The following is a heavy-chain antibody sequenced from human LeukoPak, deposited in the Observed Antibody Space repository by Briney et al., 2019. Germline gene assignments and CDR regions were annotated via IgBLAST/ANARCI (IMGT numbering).Heavy chain of an antibody. V-gene: IGHV3-30*02. Sequence: GGSQRLSCAASGIRFSWSGMHWVRQAPGKGLEWVSFIQNHGGDKNYADSVKGRFTVSRDNSQNTVYLQMNTLRPVDTAVYYCAREGGVVVAGTFDYWGQGTLVTVSS. D-gene: IGHD6-19*01. CDR1: GIRFSWSG. CDR2: IQNHGGDK. J-gene: IGHJ4*02. CDR3: AREGGVVVAGTFDY.